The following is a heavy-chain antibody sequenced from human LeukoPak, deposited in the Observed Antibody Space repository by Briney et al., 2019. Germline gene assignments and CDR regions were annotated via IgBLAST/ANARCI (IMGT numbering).Heavy chain of an antibody. D-gene: IGHD2-21*02. CDR3: ARRAYCGGDCYSGWFDP. V-gene: IGHV5-51*01. CDR1: GYSFTSYW. Sequence: GESLKISCKGSGYSFTSYWIGWVRQMPGKGLEWMGIIYPGDSDTRYSPSFQGQVTISADKSISTAYLQWSSLKASDTAMYYCARRAYCGGDCYSGWFDPWGQGTLVTVSS. J-gene: IGHJ5*02. CDR2: IYPGDSDT.